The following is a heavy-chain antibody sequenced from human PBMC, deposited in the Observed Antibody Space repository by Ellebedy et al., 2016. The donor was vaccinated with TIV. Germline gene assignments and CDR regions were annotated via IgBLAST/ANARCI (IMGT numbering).Heavy chain of an antibody. Sequence: ASVKVSXXVSGYTLTELSMHWVRQAPGKGLEWMGGFDPEDGETIYAQKFQGRVTITADESTSTAYMELSSLRSEDTAVYYCARDRAVRGVNVAAYWGQGTLVTVSS. CDR2: FDPEDGET. CDR1: GYTLTELS. D-gene: IGHD3-10*01. CDR3: ARDRAVRGVNVAAY. V-gene: IGHV1-24*01. J-gene: IGHJ4*02.